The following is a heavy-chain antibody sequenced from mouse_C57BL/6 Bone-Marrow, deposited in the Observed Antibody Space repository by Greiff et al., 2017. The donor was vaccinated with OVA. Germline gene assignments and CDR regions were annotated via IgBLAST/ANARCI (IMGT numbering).Heavy chain of an antibody. CDR2: IYWDDDK. V-gene: IGHV8-12*01. D-gene: IGHD1-1*01. J-gene: IGHJ2*01. CDR1: GFSLSTSGMG. Sequence: QVTLKESGPGILQSSQTLSLTCSFSGFSLSTSGMGVSWIRQPSGKGLEWLAHIYWDDDKRYNPSLKSRLTISKDTSRNQVFLKITSVDTADTATYYCARVITTRGYFDYWGQGTTLTVSS. CDR3: ARVITTRGYFDY.